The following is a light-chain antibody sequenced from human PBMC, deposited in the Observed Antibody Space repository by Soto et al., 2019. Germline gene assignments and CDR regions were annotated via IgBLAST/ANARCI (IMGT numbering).Light chain of an antibody. CDR1: SSDVGRYNY. V-gene: IGLV2-14*01. CDR3: TSYTSNTTWV. CDR2: EVR. Sequence: QSVLTQPAAVSGPPGQSITISCTGTSSDVGRYNYVSWYQQHPGKAPKLVIYEVRNRPSGISNRFSASKSGNTASLTISGLQAEDEADYYCTSYTSNTTWVFGGGTKHTVL. J-gene: IGLJ3*02.